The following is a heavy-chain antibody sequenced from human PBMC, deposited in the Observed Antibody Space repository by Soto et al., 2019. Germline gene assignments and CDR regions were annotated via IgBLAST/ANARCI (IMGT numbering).Heavy chain of an antibody. V-gene: IGHV1-69*13. D-gene: IGHD4-4*01. J-gene: IGHJ4*02. Sequence: SVKVSCKASGGTFSSYAISWVRRAPGQGLEWMGGIIPIFGTANYAQKFQGRVTITADESTSTAYMELSSLRSEDTAVYYCARDPMTTGEVGYWGQGTLVTVSS. CDR2: IIPIFGTA. CDR1: GGTFSSYA. CDR3: ARDPMTTGEVGY.